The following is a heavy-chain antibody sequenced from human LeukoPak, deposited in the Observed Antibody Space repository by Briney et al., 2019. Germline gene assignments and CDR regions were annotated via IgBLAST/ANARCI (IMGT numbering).Heavy chain of an antibody. D-gene: IGHD3-22*01. CDR2: IIPIFGTA. CDR3: ATETSTMVRGYYYDSSGYYVN. Sequence: GASVKVSCKASGGTFSSYAISWVRQAPGQGLEWMGGIIPIFGTANYAQKFQGRVTITADESTSTAYMELSSLRSEDTAVYYCATETSTMVRGYYYDSSGYYVNWGQGTLVTVSS. V-gene: IGHV1-69*13. CDR1: GGTFSSYA. J-gene: IGHJ4*02.